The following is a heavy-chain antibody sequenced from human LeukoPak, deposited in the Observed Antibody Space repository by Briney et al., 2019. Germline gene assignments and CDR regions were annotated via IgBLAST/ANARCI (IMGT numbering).Heavy chain of an antibody. Sequence: ASETLSLTCTVSGGSISSYYWSWIRQPPGKGLEWIGYIYYSGSTNYNPSLKSRVTISVDTSKNQFSLKLSSVTAADAAVYYCARDYDYYDSSGQWGAFDIWGQGTMVTVSS. CDR3: ARDYDYYDSSGQWGAFDI. CDR1: GGSISSYY. CDR2: IYYSGST. J-gene: IGHJ3*02. V-gene: IGHV4-59*12. D-gene: IGHD3-22*01.